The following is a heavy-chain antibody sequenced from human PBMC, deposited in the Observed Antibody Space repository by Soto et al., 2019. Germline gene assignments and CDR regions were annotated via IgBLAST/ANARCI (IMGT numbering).Heavy chain of an antibody. CDR1: GFTFSTFS. CDR3: AGFPTYYYDSSGSTPFDY. J-gene: IGHJ4*02. Sequence: PXESLSLACVASGFTFSTFSMNWVRQAPGKGLEWISYISTYSTTIYYADSVKGRFTMSRDNAKNSLYLQMNSLRDEDTAVYYCAGFPTYYYDSSGSTPFDYWGQGTLVTVSS. D-gene: IGHD3-22*01. CDR2: ISTYSTTI. V-gene: IGHV3-48*02.